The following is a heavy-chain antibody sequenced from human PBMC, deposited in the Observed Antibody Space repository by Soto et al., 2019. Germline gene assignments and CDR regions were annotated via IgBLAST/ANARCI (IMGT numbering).Heavy chain of an antibody. Sequence: EVQLVESGGGLVQPGGSLRLSCAASGVSLYNYAMDWVRQAPGQGLEWVSYISLSSANIHYADSVRGRFTVSSANATNSLYLTMTGLRAQDTAVYYCVRDPSRGTGWARYVALWGRGTLVTVSS. V-gene: IGHV3-48*01. CDR1: GVSLYNYA. CDR2: ISLSSANI. CDR3: VRDPSRGTGWARYVAL. D-gene: IGHD1-26*01. J-gene: IGHJ2*01.